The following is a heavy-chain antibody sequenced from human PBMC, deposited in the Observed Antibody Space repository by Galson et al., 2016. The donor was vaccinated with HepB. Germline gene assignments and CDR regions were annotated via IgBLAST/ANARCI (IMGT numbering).Heavy chain of an antibody. J-gene: IGHJ4*02. V-gene: IGHV4-59*02. CDR1: GFTVSSKY. Sequence: LRLSCAASGFTVSSKYMSWVRQAPGKGLEWIGYIFHGGVTSYNPSLKSRVRIPVDTSNNQFSLNLNSMTTADTAVYYCARGVVVGSSGWLGNYDNWGQGILVTVSS. D-gene: IGHD6-13*01. CDR2: IFHGGVT. CDR3: ARGVVVGSSGWLGNYDN.